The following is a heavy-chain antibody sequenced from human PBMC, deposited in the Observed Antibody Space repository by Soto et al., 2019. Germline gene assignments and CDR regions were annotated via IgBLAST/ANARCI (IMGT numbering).Heavy chain of an antibody. CDR1: GGSISSGDYY. V-gene: IGHV4-30-4*01. CDR2: IYYSGST. J-gene: IGHJ4*02. Sequence: QVQLQESGPGLVKPSQTLSLTCTVSGGSISSGDYYWSWIRQPPGKGLEWIGYIYYSGSTYYNPSLKSRVTISVDTSKNQFSLKLSSVTAADTAVYYCARRDDYSNYGGEYYFDYWGQGTLVTVSS. D-gene: IGHD4-4*01. CDR3: ARRDDYSNYGGEYYFDY.